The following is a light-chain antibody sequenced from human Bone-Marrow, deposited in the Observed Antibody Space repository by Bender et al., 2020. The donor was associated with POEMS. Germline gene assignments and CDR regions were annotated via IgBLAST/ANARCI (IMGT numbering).Light chain of an antibody. CDR1: SSDVGAYKY. J-gene: IGLJ2*01. Sequence: QSALTQPPSASGSPGQSVTISCTGTSSDVGAYKYVSWYQQHPGKAPKLIIFDVTERPSGVSNRFSGSKSGKTASLTISGLQAEDEADYYCCSYAGSSTLIFGGGTKLTVL. CDR3: CSYAGSSTLI. V-gene: IGLV2-23*02. CDR2: DVT.